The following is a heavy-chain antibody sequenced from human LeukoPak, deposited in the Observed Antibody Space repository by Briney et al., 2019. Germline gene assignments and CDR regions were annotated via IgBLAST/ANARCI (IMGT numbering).Heavy chain of an antibody. Sequence: SQTLSLTCTVSGGSISSGSYYWRGLRQPAGKGLEWIGRIYTSGSTNYNPSLKSRVTISVDTSKNQFSLKLSSVTAADTAVYYCARDPGQLWFHFDYWGQGTLVTVSS. CDR2: IYTSGST. CDR3: ARDPGQLWFHFDY. CDR1: GGSISSGSYY. J-gene: IGHJ4*02. V-gene: IGHV4-61*02. D-gene: IGHD5-18*01.